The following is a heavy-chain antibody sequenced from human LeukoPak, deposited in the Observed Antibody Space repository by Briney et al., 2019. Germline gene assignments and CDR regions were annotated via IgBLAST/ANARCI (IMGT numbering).Heavy chain of an antibody. Sequence: SETLSLTCTVSGDSISSSRYYWGWIRQPPGKGLEWIGSASYSGSPYYNPSLKSRVTTSVDTAKNQFSLRLSSVTATDAAMYYCARHGWDYPSGTYYTFDPWGQGTLVTVSS. CDR3: ARHGWDYPSGTYYTFDP. CDR1: GDSISSSRYY. CDR2: ASYSGSP. J-gene: IGHJ5*02. V-gene: IGHV4-39*01. D-gene: IGHD3-10*01.